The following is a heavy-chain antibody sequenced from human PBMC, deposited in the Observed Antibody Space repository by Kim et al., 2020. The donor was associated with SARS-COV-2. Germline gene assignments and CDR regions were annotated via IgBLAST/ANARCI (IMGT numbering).Heavy chain of an antibody. V-gene: IGHV4-59*01. CDR1: GGSINTYY. CDR3: AREDRNYEAFDI. Sequence: SETLSLTCTVSGGSINTYYWNWIRQPPGKGLEWIGYMSNSGNTNYNPSLKSRVTISINMSKNHFSLRLTSVTAADTAIYYCAREDRNYEAFDIWVQGSM. J-gene: IGHJ3*02. D-gene: IGHD3-3*01. CDR2: MSNSGNT.